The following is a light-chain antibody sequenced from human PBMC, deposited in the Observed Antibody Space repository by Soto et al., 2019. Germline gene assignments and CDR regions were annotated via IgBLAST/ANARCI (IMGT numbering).Light chain of an antibody. J-gene: IGKJ1*01. V-gene: IGKV3-11*01. CDR3: QHYGTSPRT. CDR2: DAS. Sequence: EIVLTQSPATLSLSPGERATLSCRASQSVSSYLAWYQQKPGQAPRLLIYDASNRATGIPARFSGSGSGTDFTLTISSLEPEDFAVYYCQHYGTSPRTFGPGTKVDIK. CDR1: QSVSSY.